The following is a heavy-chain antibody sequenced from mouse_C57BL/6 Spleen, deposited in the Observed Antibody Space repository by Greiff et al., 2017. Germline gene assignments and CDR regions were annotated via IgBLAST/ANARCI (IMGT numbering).Heavy chain of an antibody. CDR2: ISSGSSTF. V-gene: IGHV5-17*01. CDR1: GFTFSAYG. D-gene: IGHD2-5*01. CDR3: SRAYSNYLDY. Sequence: VQLMESGGGLVQPGGSLKLSCAASGFTFSAYGMHWVRQAPGKGLEWVAYISSGSSTFYYAATVSGRFTITSDNDKYTLFLQMTSLKSEDTDMDYCSRAYSNYLDYWGQGTTLTVSS. J-gene: IGHJ2*01.